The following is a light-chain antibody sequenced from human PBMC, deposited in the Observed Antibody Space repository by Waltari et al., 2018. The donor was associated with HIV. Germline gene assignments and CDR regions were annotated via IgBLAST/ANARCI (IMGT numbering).Light chain of an antibody. Sequence: QSALTQPPSASGSPGQSVTISCTGTSSDVGGYNYVSWYQQHPGKATKLMIYEVSKRPSGVPDGFSGSKSGNTASLTVSGLQAEDEAEYYCSSYAGSNNLGVFGGGTKLTVL. CDR2: EVS. CDR3: SSYAGSNNLGV. J-gene: IGLJ2*01. V-gene: IGLV2-8*01. CDR1: SSDVGGYNY.